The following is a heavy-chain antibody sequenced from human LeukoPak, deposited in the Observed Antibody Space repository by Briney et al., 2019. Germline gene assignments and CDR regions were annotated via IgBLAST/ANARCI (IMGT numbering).Heavy chain of an antibody. CDR2: IYYSGST. CDR3: ARDSSREMATTDYFDY. D-gene: IGHD5-24*01. J-gene: IGHJ4*02. CDR1: GASVTSQW. V-gene: IGHV4-4*02. Sequence: PSETLSLTCAVSGASVTSQWWSWVRQPPGKGLEWIGSIYYSGSTYYNPSLKSRVTISVDTSKNQFSLKLSSVTAADTAVYYCARDSSREMATTDYFDYWGQGTLVTVSS.